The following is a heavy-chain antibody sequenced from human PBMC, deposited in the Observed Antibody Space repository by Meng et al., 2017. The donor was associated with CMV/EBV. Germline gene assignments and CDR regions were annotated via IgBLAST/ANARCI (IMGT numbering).Heavy chain of an antibody. D-gene: IGHD3-9*01. J-gene: IGHJ4*02. CDR3: ARYGISGVHY. CDR2: ISPYNGKR. CDR1: GYRFITSD. Sequence: ASVKVSCKASGYRFITSDIMWVRQAPGQGLEWMGWISPYNGKRNYAQKIEGRVTLTTDTSTSTAYMELTNLRSDDTAVYYCARYGISGVHYWGQGTLVTVSS. V-gene: IGHV1-18*01.